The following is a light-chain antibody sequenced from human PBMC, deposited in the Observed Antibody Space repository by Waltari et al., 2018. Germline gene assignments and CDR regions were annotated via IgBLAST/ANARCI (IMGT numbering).Light chain of an antibody. Sequence: SYVLTQPPSVSVAPGQTARITCGGNIGSKSVHWYQQRPGQAPVLVVYDDSDRPPGIPERFSGSNCGNTATRTISRVEAGDEADYYCQVWRTSSSLYVFGTGTKVTVL. V-gene: IGLV3-21*02. CDR1: IGSKS. J-gene: IGLJ1*01. CDR2: DDS. CDR3: QVWRTSSSLYV.